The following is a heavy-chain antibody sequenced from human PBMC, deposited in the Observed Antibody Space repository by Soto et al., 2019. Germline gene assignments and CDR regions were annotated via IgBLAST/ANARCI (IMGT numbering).Heavy chain of an antibody. Sequence: GXSLRLSCAASGFTFSSYAMSWVRQAPGKVLEWVAAISGSGGSTYYADSGKGRFTISRDNSKNTLYLQMNSLRAEDTAVFYCAKAEQGKAAPGGGYGMDVWGQGTTVTVSS. CDR2: ISGSGGST. CDR3: AKAEQGKAAPGGGYGMDV. J-gene: IGHJ6*02. D-gene: IGHD6-13*01. CDR1: GFTFSSYA. V-gene: IGHV3-23*01.